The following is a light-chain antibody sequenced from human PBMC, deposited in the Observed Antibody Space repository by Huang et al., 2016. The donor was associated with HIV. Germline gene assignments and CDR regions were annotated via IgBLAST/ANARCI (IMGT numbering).Light chain of an antibody. CDR2: GAS. Sequence: EIVMTQSPATLSVSRGERATPSCRARQSVSSNLAWYHQKPGQAPRLLIYGASTRATGVPVRFSGSGSWTEFTLTISSLQSEDFAVYYCQQYNNWPLTFGGGTKVEIK. J-gene: IGKJ4*01. V-gene: IGKV3-15*01. CDR3: QQYNNWPLT. CDR1: QSVSSN.